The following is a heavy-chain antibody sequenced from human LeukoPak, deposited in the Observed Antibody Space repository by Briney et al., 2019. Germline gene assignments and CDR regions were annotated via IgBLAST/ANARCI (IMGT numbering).Heavy chain of an antibody. D-gene: IGHD3-22*01. Sequence: ASVKVSCKASGYTFTSYDINWVRQAPGQGLEWMGWMNPNSGNTGCAQKFQGRVTMTRNTSMSTAYMELSSLRSEDTAVYYCARAVTDSSGYYYWFDPWGQGTLVTVSS. CDR3: ARAVTDSSGYYYWFDP. CDR2: MNPNSGNT. CDR1: GYTFTSYD. V-gene: IGHV1-8*01. J-gene: IGHJ5*02.